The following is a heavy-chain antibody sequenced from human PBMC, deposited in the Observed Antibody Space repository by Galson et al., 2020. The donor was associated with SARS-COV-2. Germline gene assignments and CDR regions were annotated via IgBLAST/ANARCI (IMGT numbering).Heavy chain of an antibody. CDR1: GFTFSDYY. V-gene: IGHV3-11*04. D-gene: IGHD3-16*01. CDR2: ISYSGNDI. Sequence: GESLKISCAASGFTFSDYYMSWIRQAPGKGLEWISYISYSGNDIFYADSVWGRFTISRDNAKNSLYLQMNSLTSEDTAVYYCARDGSYDSPSEYWGQGALVTVSS. J-gene: IGHJ4*02. CDR3: ARDGSYDSPSEY.